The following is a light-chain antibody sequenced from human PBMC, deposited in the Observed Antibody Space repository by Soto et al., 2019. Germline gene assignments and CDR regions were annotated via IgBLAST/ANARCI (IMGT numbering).Light chain of an antibody. Sequence: IEMTQSHSPLPASVGDRVTITCGASQTISSWLDWYQQKQGKAPKRLIYAASSLESGVPSRFSDSGYGTELTITISSMQHEDFATYYCLQHKRYTITFGQGTRLEIK. CDR3: LQHKRYTIT. CDR2: AAS. V-gene: IGKV1-5*01. J-gene: IGKJ5*01. CDR1: QTISSW.